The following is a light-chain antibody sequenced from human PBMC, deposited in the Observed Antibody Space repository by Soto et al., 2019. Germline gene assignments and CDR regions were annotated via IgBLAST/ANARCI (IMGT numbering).Light chain of an antibody. CDR1: QSISGK. CDR2: GAS. Sequence: EIVMTQSPATLSVSPGERATLSCRASQSISGKLGWYQQRHGQAPRLLIYGASTRATGITDRFSGRGSGTEFTLHMRSQRSEAVAGDECEQDNDWRSITFGQGTRLVIK. V-gene: IGKV3-15*01. J-gene: IGKJ5*01. CDR3: EQDNDWRSIT.